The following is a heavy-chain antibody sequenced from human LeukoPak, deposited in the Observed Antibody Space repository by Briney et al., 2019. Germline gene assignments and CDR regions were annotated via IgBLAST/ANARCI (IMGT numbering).Heavy chain of an antibody. D-gene: IGHD1-1*01. CDR1: GFIFSSYA. Sequence: GGSLRLSCAASGFIFSSYAMSWVRQAPGKGLEWVSAINDRGDSTYYADSVKGRFTISRDNSKNTLYLQMNSLRAEDTAVYYCAIRIGYLTNWGQGTLVTVSS. V-gene: IGHV3-23*01. J-gene: IGHJ4*02. CDR3: AIRIGYLTN. CDR2: INDRGDST.